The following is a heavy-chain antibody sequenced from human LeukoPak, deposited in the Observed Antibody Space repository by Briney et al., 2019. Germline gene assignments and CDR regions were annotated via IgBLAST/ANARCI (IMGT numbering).Heavy chain of an antibody. CDR2: ISTDGSST. D-gene: IGHD6-6*01. J-gene: IGHJ3*02. CDR3: VREYSSSSGRAFDM. V-gene: IGHV3-74*01. Sequence: GGSLSLSCAASGFTFSSYWMHWVRRAPGKGLVWVSRISTDGSSTNSADSVKGRLTISRDNAKNTLYLQMNSLRAEDTAVYYCVREYSSSSGRAFDMWGQGTMVTVS. CDR1: GFTFSSYW.